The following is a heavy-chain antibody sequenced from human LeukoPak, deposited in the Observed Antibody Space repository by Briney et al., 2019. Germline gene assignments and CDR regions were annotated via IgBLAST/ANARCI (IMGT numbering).Heavy chain of an antibody. CDR2: INDSGST. D-gene: IGHD2-2*01. CDR1: GGSFSGYY. V-gene: IGHV4-34*01. J-gene: IGHJ6*03. CDR3: ARWAPARQLVVGMDV. Sequence: SETLSLTCGVYGGSFSGYYWSWIRQPPGKGLEWIGEINDSGSTNYNPSLKSRVTISVDTSKKQFSLKLSSVSAADTAVYYCARWAPARQLVVGMDVWGKGTTVTVSS.